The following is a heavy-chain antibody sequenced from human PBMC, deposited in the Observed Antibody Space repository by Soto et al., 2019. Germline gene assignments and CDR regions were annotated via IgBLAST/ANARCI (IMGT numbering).Heavy chain of an antibody. CDR1: GFTFSSYA. V-gene: IGHV3-30*18. Sequence: GGSLRLSCAASGFTFSSYAMHWVRQAPGKGLEWVAVISYDGSNKYYADSVKGRFTISRDNSKNTLYLQMNSLRAEDTAVYYCAKDKYDYYDSSGYYSWYVDYWGQVTLVTVSS. D-gene: IGHD3-22*01. CDR3: AKDKYDYYDSSGYYSWYVDY. J-gene: IGHJ4*02. CDR2: ISYDGSNK.